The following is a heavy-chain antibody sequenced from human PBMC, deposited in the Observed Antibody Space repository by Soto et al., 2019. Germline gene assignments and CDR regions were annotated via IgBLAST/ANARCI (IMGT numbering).Heavy chain of an antibody. CDR2: ISGFNGKT. V-gene: IGHV1-18*01. Sequence: ASVKVSCKTSGYGFARYGVSWVRQAPGQGLEWLGWISGFNGKTEYSQTLRDRVTLTRDTSTGTAYLELRRLKSDDTAMYYCARDRNYFGRAWANWFDLWGQGTLVTVSS. CDR3: ARDRNYFGRAWANWFDL. CDR1: GYGFARYG. D-gene: IGHD3-9*01. J-gene: IGHJ5*02.